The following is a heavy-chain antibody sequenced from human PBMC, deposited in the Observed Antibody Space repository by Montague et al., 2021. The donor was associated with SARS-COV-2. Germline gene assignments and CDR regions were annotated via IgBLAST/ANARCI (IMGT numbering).Heavy chain of an antibody. Sequence: SETLSLTCTVSGGSISSSSYYWGWIRQPPGKGLEWIGSIYYSGSTYYNPSLKSRVTISVDTSKNQFSLKLSSVTAADTAVYYCARLVETYYYYYGMDVWGQGTTATVSS. J-gene: IGHJ6*02. CDR2: IYYSGST. CDR1: GGSISSSSYY. D-gene: IGHD4-23*01. V-gene: IGHV4-39*01. CDR3: ARLVETYYYYYGMDV.